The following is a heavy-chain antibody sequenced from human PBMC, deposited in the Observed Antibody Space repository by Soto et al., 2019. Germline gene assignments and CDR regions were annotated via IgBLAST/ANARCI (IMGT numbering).Heavy chain of an antibody. CDR1: GGSFSGYY. Sequence: PSETLSLTCAVYGGSFSGYYWSWIRQPPGKGLEWIGEINHSGSTNYNPPLKSRVTISVDTSKNQFSLKLSSVTAADTAVYYCARFYYDSSGYDYWGQGTLVTVSS. CDR3: ARFYYDSSGYDY. D-gene: IGHD3-22*01. V-gene: IGHV4-34*01. J-gene: IGHJ4*02. CDR2: INHSGST.